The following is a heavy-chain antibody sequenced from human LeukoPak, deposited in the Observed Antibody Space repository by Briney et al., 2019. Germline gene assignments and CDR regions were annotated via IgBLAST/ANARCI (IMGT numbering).Heavy chain of an antibody. CDR1: GFTFTKFW. CDR3: AKDIVGGGDDY. CDR2: IQEDGKKE. Sequence: GGSLRLSCAASGFTFTKFWMSWVRQAPGKGLEWVANIQEDGKKENYVDSVRGRFTISRDNAKNSIYLQMNSLRVEDTAVYYCAKDIVGGGDDYWGQGTLVIVS. V-gene: IGHV3-7*01. J-gene: IGHJ4*02. D-gene: IGHD2-21*02.